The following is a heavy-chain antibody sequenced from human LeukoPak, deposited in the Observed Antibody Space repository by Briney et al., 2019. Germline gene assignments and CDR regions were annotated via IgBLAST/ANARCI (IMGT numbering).Heavy chain of an antibody. Sequence: AGGSLRLSCAASGFTFSTYAMHWVRQAPGKGLEWVAMIWYNGKNKHYADSVKSRFTISRDNSKNTLDLQMNSLRADGTAVYYCVRDPSNSGWAFDYWGQGTLVTVSS. D-gene: IGHD6-19*01. CDR2: IWYNGKNK. J-gene: IGHJ4*02. CDR3: VRDPSNSGWAFDY. CDR1: GFTFSTYA. V-gene: IGHV3-33*01.